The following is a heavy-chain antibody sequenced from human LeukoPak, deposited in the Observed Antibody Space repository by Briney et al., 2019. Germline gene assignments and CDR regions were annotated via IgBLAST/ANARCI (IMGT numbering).Heavy chain of an antibody. V-gene: IGHV3-21*01. Sequence: PGGSLRLSCAASGFTFSRYSMNWVRQAPGKGLEWVSSISSSSSYIYYADSVKGRFTISRDNAKNSLYLQMNSLRAEDTAVYYCARDHEVMATSGVDYWGQGTLVTVSS. CDR2: ISSSSSYI. CDR3: ARDHEVMATSGVDY. CDR1: GFTFSRYS. D-gene: IGHD5-24*01. J-gene: IGHJ4*02.